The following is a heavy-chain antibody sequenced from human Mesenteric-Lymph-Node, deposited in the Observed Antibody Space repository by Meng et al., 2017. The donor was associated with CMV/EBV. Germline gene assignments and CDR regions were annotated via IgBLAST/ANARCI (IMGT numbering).Heavy chain of an antibody. CDR1: GFTFSTYT. CDR2: ISGGSSFV. V-gene: IGHV3-21*01. Sequence: GESLKISCAASGFTFSTYTMNWVRQAPGKGLEWVSSISGGSSFVFYVDSVKGRFSMSRDNAENSLYLQMSSLRVEDTAVYYCARAGSYYYGMDVWGQGTTVTVSS. D-gene: IGHD2-15*01. CDR3: ARAGSYYYGMDV. J-gene: IGHJ6*02.